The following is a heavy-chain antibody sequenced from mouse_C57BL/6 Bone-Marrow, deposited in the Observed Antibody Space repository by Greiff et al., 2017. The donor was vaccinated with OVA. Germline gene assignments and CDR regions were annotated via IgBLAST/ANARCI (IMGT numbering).Heavy chain of an antibody. D-gene: IGHD2-4*01. V-gene: IGHV1-72*01. Sequence: VQLQQPGAELVKPGASVKLSCKASGYTFTSYWMHWVKQRPGRGLEWIGRIDPNSGGTKYNEKFKSKATLPVDKPSSTAYMQLSSLSSEDSAVYYCARRVWYDYDGLDYWGQGTTLTVSS. J-gene: IGHJ2*01. CDR2: IDPNSGGT. CDR3: ARRVWYDYDGLDY. CDR1: GYTFTSYW.